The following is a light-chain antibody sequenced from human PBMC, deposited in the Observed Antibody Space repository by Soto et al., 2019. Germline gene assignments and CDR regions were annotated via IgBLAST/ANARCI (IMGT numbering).Light chain of an antibody. CDR1: SSDVGGYND. J-gene: IGLJ1*01. CDR2: EVS. V-gene: IGLV2-14*01. Sequence: QSVLTQPASVSGSPGQSITLSCTGTSSDVGGYNDVSWYQQHPGKAPKLMIYEVSNRPSGVSNRFSGSKSGNTASLTISGLQAEDEADYYCSSYTSNTSYVFGTGTKVTVL. CDR3: SSYTSNTSYV.